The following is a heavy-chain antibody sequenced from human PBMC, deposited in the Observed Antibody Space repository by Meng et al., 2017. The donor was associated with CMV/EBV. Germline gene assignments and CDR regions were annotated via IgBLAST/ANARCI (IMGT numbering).Heavy chain of an antibody. CDR3: ARHYDYDDY. V-gene: IGHV1-2*02. D-gene: IGHD3-16*01. J-gene: IGHJ4*02. CDR1: GYTFTGYD. CDR2: INPNSGGT. Sequence: RVQSGSEVKKPGASVTVSCKASGYTFTGYDMHWVRQPPGQGLEWMGWINPNSGGTNYAQKFQGRVTMTRDTSISTAYMELSRLRSDDTAVYYCARHYDYDDYWGQGTLVTVSS.